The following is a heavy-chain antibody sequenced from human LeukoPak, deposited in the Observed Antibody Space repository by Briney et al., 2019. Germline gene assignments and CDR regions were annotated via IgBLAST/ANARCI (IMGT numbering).Heavy chain of an antibody. J-gene: IGHJ5*02. Sequence: SETLSLTCTVSGGSISSGGYYWSWIRQHPGKGLEWIGYIYYSGSTYYNPSLKSRVTISVDTSKNQFSLKLSSVTAADTAVYYCARDLYRGDSAFDPWGQGTLVTVSS. CDR2: IYYSGST. CDR1: GGSISSGGYY. D-gene: IGHD3-16*01. V-gene: IGHV4-31*03. CDR3: ARDLYRGDSAFDP.